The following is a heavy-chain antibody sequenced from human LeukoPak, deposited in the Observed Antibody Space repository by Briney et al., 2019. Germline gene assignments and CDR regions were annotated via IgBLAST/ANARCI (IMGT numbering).Heavy chain of an antibody. CDR2: IYYSGST. J-gene: IGHJ4*02. CDR3: ARQIMASIAAADYFDY. CDR1: GGSISSSSYY. V-gene: IGHV4-39*01. Sequence: SETLSLTCTVSGGSISSSSYYWGWIRQPPGKGLEWIGSIYYSGSTYYNPSLKSRVTISVDTSKNQFSLKLSSVTAADTAVYDCARQIMASIAAADYFDYWGQGTLVTISS. D-gene: IGHD6-13*01.